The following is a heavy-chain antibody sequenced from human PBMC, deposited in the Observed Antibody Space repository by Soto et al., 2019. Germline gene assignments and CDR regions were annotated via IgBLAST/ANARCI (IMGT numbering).Heavy chain of an antibody. Sequence: QVQLVESGGGVVQPGRSLRLSCAASGFIFSSYAMHWVRQAPGKGLEWVAIISYDGSNKYYADSVKGRFTISRDNSKNTLYLHMSSLRPEVTAVYYCARDVNYYVNSCYYFRYFDYWGQGTLVTVSS. CDR1: GFIFSSYA. D-gene: IGHD3-22*01. CDR2: ISYDGSNK. V-gene: IGHV3-30-3*01. CDR3: ARDVNYYVNSCYYFRYFDY. J-gene: IGHJ4*02.